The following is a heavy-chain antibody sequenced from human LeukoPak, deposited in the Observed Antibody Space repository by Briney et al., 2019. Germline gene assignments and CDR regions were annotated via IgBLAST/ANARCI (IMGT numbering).Heavy chain of an antibody. CDR1: GFTFSSYS. J-gene: IGHJ4*02. CDR3: ARDFVAAAGTEGFDY. Sequence: GGSLRLSCAASGFTFSSYSMNWVRQAPGKGLEWVSSISSSSSYIYYADSVKGRFTISRDNAKNSLYLQMNSLSAEDTAVYYCARDFVAAAGTEGFDYWGQGTLVTVSS. CDR2: ISSSSSYI. V-gene: IGHV3-21*01. D-gene: IGHD6-13*01.